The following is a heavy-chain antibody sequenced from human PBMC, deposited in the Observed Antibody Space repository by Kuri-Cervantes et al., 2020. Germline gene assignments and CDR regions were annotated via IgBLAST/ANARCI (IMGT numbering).Heavy chain of an antibody. CDR2: IYYSGST. CDR1: GGSFSGYY. D-gene: IGHD5-18*01. Sequence: SQTLSLTCAVYGGSFSGYYWSWIRQPPGKGLEWIGSIYYSGSTYYNPSLKSRVTMSVDTSKNHFSLKLSSVTAADTAVYYCARRDTAMVPFDYWGQGTLVTVSS. V-gene: IGHV4-34*01. CDR3: ARRDTAMVPFDY. J-gene: IGHJ4*02.